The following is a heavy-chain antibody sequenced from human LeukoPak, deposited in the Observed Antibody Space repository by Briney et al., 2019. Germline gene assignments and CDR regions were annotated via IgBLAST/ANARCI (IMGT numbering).Heavy chain of an antibody. CDR3: ARGGAAPDY. V-gene: IGHV3-7*01. D-gene: IGHD1-26*01. J-gene: IGHJ4*02. CDR1: GFTFSSFR. Sequence: PGGSLRLSCAASGFTFSSFRMSWVRQAPGKGLEWVANINQDGSEKYYGDSVKGRFTISRDNAKNSLYLQINSLRAEDTAVYYCARGGAAPDYWGQGTLVTVSS. CDR2: INQDGSEK.